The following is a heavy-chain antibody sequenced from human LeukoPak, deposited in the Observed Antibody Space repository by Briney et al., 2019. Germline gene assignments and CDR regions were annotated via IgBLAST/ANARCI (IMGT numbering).Heavy chain of an antibody. Sequence: PGRSLRLSCAASGITFRNYGMHWVRQAPGKGLEWVAVIWYDGCNKDYADSVKGRFTVSRDNSRNTLFLQMNSLRVEDTAVYYCATDRATQYFDYWGQGTLVSVPS. CDR3: ATDRATQYFDY. V-gene: IGHV3-33*01. D-gene: IGHD2-15*01. CDR2: IWYDGCNK. J-gene: IGHJ4*02. CDR1: GITFRNYG.